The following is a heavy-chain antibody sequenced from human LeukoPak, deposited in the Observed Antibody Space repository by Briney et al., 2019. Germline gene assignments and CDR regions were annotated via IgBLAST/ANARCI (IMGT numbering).Heavy chain of an antibody. CDR1: GGSISSRGYY. CDR3: ARRGDSYALFDY. D-gene: IGHD5-18*01. Sequence: SETLSFTCTVSGGSISSRGYYWGWIRQPPGKGLEWIGTITYSGSTYFSPSVKSRVTMSMDTSKNQFSLKLSSVTAADTAVYYCARRGDSYALFDYWGQGTLVTVSS. J-gene: IGHJ4*02. CDR2: ITYSGST. V-gene: IGHV4-39*01.